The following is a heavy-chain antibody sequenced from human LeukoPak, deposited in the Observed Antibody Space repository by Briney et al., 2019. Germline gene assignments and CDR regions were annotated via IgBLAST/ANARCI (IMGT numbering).Heavy chain of an antibody. Sequence: PGGSLRLSCAASGFTFSAYAMHWVRQTPGKGPEGVAFIRLDGSHEYYADSVKGRFTISRDNSKNTLYLQMNSLRAEDTAVYYCARDSSGYLRLSDYWGQGTLVTVSS. CDR2: IRLDGSHE. CDR1: GFTFSAYA. CDR3: ARDSSGYLRLSDY. V-gene: IGHV3-30*02. J-gene: IGHJ4*02. D-gene: IGHD3-22*01.